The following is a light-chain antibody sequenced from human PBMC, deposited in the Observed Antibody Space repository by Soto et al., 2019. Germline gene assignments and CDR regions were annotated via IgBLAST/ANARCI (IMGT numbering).Light chain of an antibody. J-gene: IGKJ1*01. V-gene: IGKV3-20*01. Sequence: EIVLTQSPATLSLSPGERATLSCRASQSVSSYLAWYQQKPGQAPRLLIYGASSRATGVPGRFSGSGSGTDFTLNISSLEPEDFAVYYCNQYGSSPQTFGQGTEVEIK. CDR1: QSVSSY. CDR2: GAS. CDR3: NQYGSSPQT.